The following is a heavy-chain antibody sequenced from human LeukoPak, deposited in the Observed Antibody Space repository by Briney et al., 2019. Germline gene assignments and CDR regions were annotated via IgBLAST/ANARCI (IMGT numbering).Heavy chain of an antibody. CDR2: IIPIFGTA. D-gene: IGHD5/OR15-5a*01. V-gene: IGHV1-69*05. Sequence: ASVKVSCKASGGTFSSYAISWVRQAPGQGLEWMGRIIPIFGTANYAQKFQGRVTITTDESTSTAYMELSSLRSEDTVVYYCASSVRVDDAFDIWGQGTMVTVSS. J-gene: IGHJ3*02. CDR3: ASSVRVDDAFDI. CDR1: GGTFSSYA.